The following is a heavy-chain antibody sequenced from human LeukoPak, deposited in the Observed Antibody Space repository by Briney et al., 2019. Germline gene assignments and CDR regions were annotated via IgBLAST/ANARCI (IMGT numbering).Heavy chain of an antibody. D-gene: IGHD1-26*01. CDR2: IYPGDSDT. CDR1: GYSFTSYW. CDR3: ARPGSPSGSYFDY. Sequence: GESLKISCKGSGYSFTSYWIGWVRQMPGKGLERMGIIYPGDSDTRYSPSFQGQVTISADKSISTAYLQWSSLKASDTAMYYCARPGSPSGSYFDYWGQGTLVTVSS. J-gene: IGHJ4*02. V-gene: IGHV5-51*01.